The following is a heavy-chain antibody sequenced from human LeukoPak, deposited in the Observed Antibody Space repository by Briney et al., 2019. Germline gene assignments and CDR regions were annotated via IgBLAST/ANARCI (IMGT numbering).Heavy chain of an antibody. J-gene: IGHJ4*02. CDR2: INHSGST. D-gene: IGHD4-23*01. CDR1: GGSFSGYY. V-gene: IGHV4-34*01. Sequence: PSETLSLTCAVYGGSFSGYYWSWIRQPPGKGLEWIGEINHSGSTNYNPSLKSRVTISVDTSKNQFSLKLSSVTAADTAVYYCARSGFSTVVDPTYYFDYWGQGTLVTVSS. CDR3: ARSGFSTVVDPTYYFDY.